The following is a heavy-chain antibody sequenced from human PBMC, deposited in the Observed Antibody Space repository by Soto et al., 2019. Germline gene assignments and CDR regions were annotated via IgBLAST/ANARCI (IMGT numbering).Heavy chain of an antibody. CDR2: ISAYNGNT. V-gene: IGHV1-18*01. Sequence: ASVKVSCTASGYTFTSYGSSWVRQAPGQGLQWMGWISAYNGNTNYAQKLQGRVTMTTDTSTSTAYMELRSLRSDDTAVYYCAKDLTMIVVVITLGYWGQGTLVTVSS. CDR3: AKDLTMIVVVITLGY. CDR1: GYTFTSYG. D-gene: IGHD3-22*01. J-gene: IGHJ4*02.